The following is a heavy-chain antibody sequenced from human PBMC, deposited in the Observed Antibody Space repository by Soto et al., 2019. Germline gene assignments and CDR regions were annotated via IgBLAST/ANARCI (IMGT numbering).Heavy chain of an antibody. CDR2: IYYNGNT. CDR1: GGSISNHY. D-gene: IGHD7-27*01. V-gene: IGHV4-59*11. J-gene: IGHJ4*02. CDR3: TRANWYSEY. Sequence: QVQLQESGPGLVKPSETLSLTCTVSGGSISNHYWSWIRQPPGKGLEWIGYIYYNGNTNYNTSLKIRVTMSVDTSKNQISLKLSSVTAADTAVYYCTRANWYSEYWGQGTLVTVSS.